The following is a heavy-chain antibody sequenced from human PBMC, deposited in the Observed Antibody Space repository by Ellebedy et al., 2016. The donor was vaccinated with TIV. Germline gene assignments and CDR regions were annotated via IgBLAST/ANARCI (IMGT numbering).Heavy chain of an antibody. D-gene: IGHD2-2*01. CDR3: ARARCSNSDCHIPGY. Sequence: LGGSLRLSCAASGFTFSTYWMSWVRQAPGKGLEWVANINQDGGDKYYVDSVKGRFTISRANARNSLYLQMNSMRAEDTAVYYCARARCSNSDCHIPGYWGQGTLVTVSS. V-gene: IGHV3-7*03. CDR1: GFTFSTYW. J-gene: IGHJ4*02. CDR2: INQDGGDK.